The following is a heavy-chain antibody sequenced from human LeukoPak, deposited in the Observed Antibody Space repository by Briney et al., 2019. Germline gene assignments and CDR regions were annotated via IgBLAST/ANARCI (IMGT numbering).Heavy chain of an antibody. D-gene: IGHD3-22*01. CDR3: AKEGDYYDSSGLGLDS. CDR2: ISGSGGST. Sequence: PGGALRLSCAASGFTFSSYAMSWLRQAPGKGLEGVSAISGSGGSTYYAGSVNGRFTISRDNSKNMLELQMNMLRSEDRAVYYCAKEGDYYDSSGLGLDSWGQGTLVTVSS. V-gene: IGHV3-23*01. J-gene: IGHJ4*02. CDR1: GFTFSSYA.